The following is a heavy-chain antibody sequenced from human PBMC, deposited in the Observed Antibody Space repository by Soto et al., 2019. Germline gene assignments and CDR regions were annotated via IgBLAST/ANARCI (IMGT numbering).Heavy chain of an antibody. Sequence: GESLKISCKGSGYSFTSYWIGWVRQMPGKGLEWMGIIYPGDSDTRYSPSFQGQVTISADKSISTAYLQWSSLKASDTAMYYCARLGYYDSSGYYEENDAFDIWGQGTMVTVS. CDR2: IYPGDSDT. J-gene: IGHJ3*02. D-gene: IGHD3-22*01. CDR3: ARLGYYDSSGYYEENDAFDI. CDR1: GYSFTSYW. V-gene: IGHV5-51*01.